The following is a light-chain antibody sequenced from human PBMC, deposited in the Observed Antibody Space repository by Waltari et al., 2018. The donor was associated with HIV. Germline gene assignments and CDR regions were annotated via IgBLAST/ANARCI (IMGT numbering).Light chain of an antibody. J-gene: IGLJ2*01. Sequence: QSALTQPAPMSASPGESLTISCTGPTRDTGPSRSVSWYHQHTGTPPKLIIYDVSYRPSGVDSRFSGSKSGNTAYLTISDLRPDDEAVYYCSSYTTTFIFGDGTTVSVL. V-gene: IGLV2-14*03. CDR3: SSYTTTFI. CDR1: TRDTGPSRS. CDR2: DVS.